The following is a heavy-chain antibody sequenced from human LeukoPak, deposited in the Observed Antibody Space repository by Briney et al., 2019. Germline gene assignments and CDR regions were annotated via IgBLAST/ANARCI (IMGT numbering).Heavy chain of an antibody. CDR1: GYTFTSYY. J-gene: IGHJ6*02. CDR3: ARGSYCGGDCSPYGMDV. V-gene: IGHV1-46*01. D-gene: IGHD2-21*02. Sequence: ASVTVSCKASGYTFTSYYMHWVRQAPGQGLEWMGIINPSGGSTSYAQKFQGRVTMTRDTSTSTVYMELSSLRSEDTAVYYCARGSYCGGDCSPYGMDVWGQGTTVTVSS. CDR2: INPSGGST.